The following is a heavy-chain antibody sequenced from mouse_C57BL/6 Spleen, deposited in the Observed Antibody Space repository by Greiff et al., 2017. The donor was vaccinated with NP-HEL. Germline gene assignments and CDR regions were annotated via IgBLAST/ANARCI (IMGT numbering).Heavy chain of an antibody. CDR1: GYTFTSYG. V-gene: IGHV1-81*01. Sequence: VQLQQSGAELARPGASVKLSCKASGYTFTSYGISWVKQRTGQGLEWIGEIYPRSGNTYYNEKFKGKATLTADKSSSTAYMELRSLTSEDSAVYFCARAPAYDSKEYAMDYWGQGTSVTVSS. D-gene: IGHD2-5*01. CDR2: IYPRSGNT. J-gene: IGHJ4*01. CDR3: ARAPAYDSKEYAMDY.